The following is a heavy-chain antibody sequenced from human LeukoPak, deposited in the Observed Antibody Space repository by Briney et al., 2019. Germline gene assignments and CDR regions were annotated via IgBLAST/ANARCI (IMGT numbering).Heavy chain of an antibody. Sequence: GASVKVSCKASGYSSTGYYLHWVRQAPGQGLEWMGWINPKSGGTNYAQKFQGRVTMTRDTSISTAYMELSRLRSDDTAVYYCARAVLLELTHNDYWGQGTLVTDSS. D-gene: IGHD1-26*01. CDR3: ARAVLLELTHNDY. CDR1: GYSSTGYY. J-gene: IGHJ4*02. CDR2: INPKSGGT. V-gene: IGHV1-2*02.